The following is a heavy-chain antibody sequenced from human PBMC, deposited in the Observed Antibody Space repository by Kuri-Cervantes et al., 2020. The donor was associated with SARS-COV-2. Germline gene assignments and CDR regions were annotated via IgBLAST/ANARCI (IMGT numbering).Heavy chain of an antibody. CDR3: VKGGARITNSGMAIANWFDP. J-gene: IGHJ5*02. CDR2: TYYRSKWYN. D-gene: IGHD3-3*01. CDR1: GDSVSSNSAA. V-gene: IGHV6-1*01. Sequence: SQTLSLTCAISGDSVSSNSAAWNWIRQSPSRGLEWLGRTYYRSKWYNDYAVSVKSRITINPDTSKNQFSLQLNSVTPEDTAVYYCVKGGARITNSGMAIANWFDPWGQGTLVTVSS.